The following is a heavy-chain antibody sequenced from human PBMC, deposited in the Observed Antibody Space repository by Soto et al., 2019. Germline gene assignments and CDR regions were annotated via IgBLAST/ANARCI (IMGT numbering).Heavy chain of an antibody. Sequence: SETLSLTCAVYGGSFSGYNWSWIRQPPGKGLEWIGEINHSGSTNYNPSLKRRVTISVATSKNQYSLKLSSVTAADTAVYYCARRGDYYDGMDVWGQGTTVTVSS. D-gene: IGHD4-17*01. CDR3: ARRGDYYDGMDV. CDR1: GGSFSGYN. CDR2: INHSGST. V-gene: IGHV4-34*01. J-gene: IGHJ6*02.